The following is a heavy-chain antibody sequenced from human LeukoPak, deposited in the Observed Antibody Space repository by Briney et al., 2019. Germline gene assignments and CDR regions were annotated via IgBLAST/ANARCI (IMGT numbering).Heavy chain of an antibody. CDR3: ARDNDSRDPPHFDY. CDR1: GYTFTGHY. J-gene: IGHJ4*01. V-gene: IGHV1-69*06. D-gene: IGHD3-16*01. Sequence: GASVKVSCKASGYTFTGHYMHWVRQAPGQGLEWMGGIIPIFGTTNYARKFRGRVTLTADKSTRTAYMELSSLRSEDTAVYYCARDNDSRDPPHFDYWGHGTLVTVSS. CDR2: IIPIFGTT.